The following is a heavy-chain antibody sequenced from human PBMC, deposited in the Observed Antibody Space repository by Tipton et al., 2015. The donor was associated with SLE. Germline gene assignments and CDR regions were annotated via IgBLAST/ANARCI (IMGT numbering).Heavy chain of an antibody. J-gene: IGHJ6*04. D-gene: IGHD3-3*01. V-gene: IGHV4-39*07. CDR1: GGSISSSGYY. Sequence: TLSLTCTVSGGSISSSGYYWNWVRRPPGKGLEWIGEVNHSGGTNYNPSLRSRVSISVDRSKNQFSLRLTSVTAADTAVYYCARLQFLFAGMDVWGKGTTVSVSS. CDR3: ARLQFLFAGMDV. CDR2: VNHSGGT.